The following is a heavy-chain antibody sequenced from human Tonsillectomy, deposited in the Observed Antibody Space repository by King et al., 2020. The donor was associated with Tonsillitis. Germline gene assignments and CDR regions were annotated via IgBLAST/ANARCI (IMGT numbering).Heavy chain of an antibody. J-gene: IGHJ4*02. CDR2: ISYDGRNK. V-gene: IGHV3-30*04. D-gene: IGHD5-18*01. CDR1: GFTFSSYA. CDR3: ARENVEGYSYGHPFDY. Sequence: VQLVESGGGVVQPGRSLRLSCAASGFTFSSYAMHWVRQAPGKGLKRVAVISYDGRNKDYADSVKGRFTISRDNSKNTLYPQMNSLRAEETAVYYCARENVEGYSYGHPFDYWGQGTLVTVSS.